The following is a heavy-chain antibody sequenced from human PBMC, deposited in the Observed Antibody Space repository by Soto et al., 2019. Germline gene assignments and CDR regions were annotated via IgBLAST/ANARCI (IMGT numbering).Heavy chain of an antibody. CDR1: DFAFGSHT. J-gene: IGHJ4*02. V-gene: IGHV3-15*01. CDR3: TTDLSVGAYFGY. D-gene: IGHD1-26*01. Sequence: GGSLRLSCAASDFAFGSHTMAWVRQAPGKGLEWVGRIKSKTDGGTTDYAAPVKGRFTISRDDSKNTLYLQMNSLKTEDTAVYYCTTDLSVGAYFGYWGQGTLVTVSS. CDR2: IKSKTDGGTT.